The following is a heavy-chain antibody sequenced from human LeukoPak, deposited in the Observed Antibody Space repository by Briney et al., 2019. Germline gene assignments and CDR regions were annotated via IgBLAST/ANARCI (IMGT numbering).Heavy chain of an antibody. CDR3: ASKLYGDARTFDY. Sequence: SETLSLTCTVSGGSISSGDYYWSWIRQPPGKALEWIGYIYYSGNTYYNPSLKSRVTISVDTSKNLFSLKLSSVTAADTAVYYCASKLYGDARTFDYWGQGTLVTVSS. D-gene: IGHD4-17*01. J-gene: IGHJ4*02. CDR2: IYYSGNT. CDR1: GGSISSGDYY. V-gene: IGHV4-30-4*01.